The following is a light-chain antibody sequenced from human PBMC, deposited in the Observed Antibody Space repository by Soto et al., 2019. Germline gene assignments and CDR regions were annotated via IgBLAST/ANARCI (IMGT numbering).Light chain of an antibody. CDR1: SSDVGGYDY. V-gene: IGLV2-14*01. Sequence: QSALTQPASVSGSPGQSVTISCTGTSSDVGGYDYVSWCQQHPGRAPTLIIYEVTNRPSGVSNRFSGSKSGNTASLTISGLQAEDEADYYCSSYARSNIWVFGGGTKLTVL. CDR3: SSYARSNIWV. J-gene: IGLJ3*02. CDR2: EVT.